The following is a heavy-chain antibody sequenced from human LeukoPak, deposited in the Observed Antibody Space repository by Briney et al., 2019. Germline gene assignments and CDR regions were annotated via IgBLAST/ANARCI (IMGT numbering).Heavy chain of an antibody. CDR1: GFTFTSSA. D-gene: IGHD5-18*01. CDR3: AVMGTAMITGFDF. Sequence: EASVKVSCKASGFTFTSSAMQWVRQARGQRLEWIGWIVVDNGNTNNAQKFQEGVTITRDMSTNTAYMELSSLRSDDTAVYYCAVMGTAMITGFDFWGQGTLVTVSS. J-gene: IGHJ4*02. CDR2: IVVDNGNT. V-gene: IGHV1-58*02.